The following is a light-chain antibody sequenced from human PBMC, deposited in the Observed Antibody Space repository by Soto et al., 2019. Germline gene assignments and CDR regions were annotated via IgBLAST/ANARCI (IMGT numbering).Light chain of an antibody. Sequence: QSVLTQPASVSGSPGQSITIPCTGSSNDIGGYNYVSWYQQHTGRAPKLVIYKVSDRPSGVSTRFSASKSGNTASLTISGLQAEDEADYYCSSYSTTTTPQWVFGGGTKLTVL. J-gene: IGLJ3*02. CDR2: KVS. V-gene: IGLV2-14*01. CDR3: SSYSTTTTPQWV. CDR1: SNDIGGYNY.